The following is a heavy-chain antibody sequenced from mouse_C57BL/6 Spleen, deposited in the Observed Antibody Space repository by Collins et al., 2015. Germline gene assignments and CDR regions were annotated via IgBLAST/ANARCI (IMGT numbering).Heavy chain of an antibody. V-gene: IGHV5-4*02. Sequence: EVQLVESGGGLVKPGGSLKLSCAASGFTFSDYYMYWVRQTPEKRLEWVATISDGGSYTYYPDSVKGRFTISRDNAKNNLYLQMSSLKSEDTAMYYCARGWGDYAMDYWGQGTSVTVSS. CDR2: ISDGGSYT. J-gene: IGHJ4*01. CDR3: ARGWGDYAMDY. CDR1: GFTFSDYY.